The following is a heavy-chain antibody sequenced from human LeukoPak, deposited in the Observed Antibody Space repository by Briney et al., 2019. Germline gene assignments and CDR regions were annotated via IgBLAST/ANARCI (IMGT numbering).Heavy chain of an antibody. J-gene: IGHJ2*01. CDR3: ARGGPQLAPTGYFDL. CDR2: TKNKADSYIT. V-gene: IGHV3-72*01. CDR1: GFTSSDHY. Sequence: PGGSLRFSWVAAGFTSSDHYMDWVRQPPGQGLEWVGRTKNKADSYITEYAASVKGRFTVSRDDSKNSVYLQMDSLKTEDTAVYYCARGGPQLAPTGYFDLWGRGTLVTVSS. D-gene: IGHD1-1*01.